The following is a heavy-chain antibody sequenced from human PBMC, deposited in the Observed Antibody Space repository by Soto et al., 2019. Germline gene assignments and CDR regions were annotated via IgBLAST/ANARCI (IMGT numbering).Heavy chain of an antibody. CDR2: IYYSGST. D-gene: IGHD1-1*01. V-gene: IGHV4-59*01. CDR1: GGSISSYY. CDR3: ARGRGTGTHYYYYGMDV. J-gene: IGHJ6*02. Sequence: PSGTLSLTCTVSGGSISSYYWSWIRQPPGKGLEWIGYIYYSGSTNYNPSLKSRVTISVDTSKNQFSLKLSSVTAADTAVYYCARGRGTGTHYYYYGMDVWGQGTTVTVSS.